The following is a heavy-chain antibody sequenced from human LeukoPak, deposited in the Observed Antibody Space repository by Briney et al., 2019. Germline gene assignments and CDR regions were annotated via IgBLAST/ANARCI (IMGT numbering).Heavy chain of an antibody. CDR1: GGSISSTTYY. D-gene: IGHD3-9*01. CDR3: ARDFDSPLAFDI. CDR2: IHVSGST. V-gene: IGHV4-61*02. J-gene: IGHJ3*02. Sequence: SQTLSLTXTVSGGSISSTTYYWSWIRQPAGKGQEWIGRIHVSGSTNYNPSLKSRITISVDTSKNQFFLKLSSVTAADTAVYYCARDFDSPLAFDIWGQGTMVTVSS.